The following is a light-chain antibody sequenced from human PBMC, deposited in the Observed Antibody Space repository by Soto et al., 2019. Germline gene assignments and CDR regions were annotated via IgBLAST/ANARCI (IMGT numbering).Light chain of an antibody. CDR3: KQYNNWPRT. CDR2: GAY. CDR1: QNVGNN. J-gene: IGKJ1*01. V-gene: IGKV3-15*01. Sequence: EIVMTQSPATLSVSPGERATLSCRASQNVGNNLVWYQQKPGQAPRLLIYGAYTRAAGIPDRFSGSGSGTEFTLTIRGLQSEDFAVYYCKQYNNWPRTFGQGTKVDIK.